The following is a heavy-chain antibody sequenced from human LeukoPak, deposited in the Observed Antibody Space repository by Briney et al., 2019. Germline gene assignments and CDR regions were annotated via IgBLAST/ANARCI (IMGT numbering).Heavy chain of an antibody. CDR1: GYTFTSYG. CDR3: ARDNLVTMVRGVILLGY. CDR2: ISAYNGNT. Sequence: ASVKVSCKASGYTFTSYGISWVRQAPGQGLEWMGWISAYNGNTNYAQKLQGRVTMTTDTSTSTAYMELRSLRSDDTAVYYCARDNLVTMVRGVILLGYWGQGTLVTVSS. V-gene: IGHV1-18*01. J-gene: IGHJ4*02. D-gene: IGHD3-10*01.